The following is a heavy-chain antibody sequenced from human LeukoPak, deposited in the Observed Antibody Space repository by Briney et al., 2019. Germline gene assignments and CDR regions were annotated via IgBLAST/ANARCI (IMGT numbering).Heavy chain of an antibody. CDR3: ARDIPALNQYSSGWYGWLHGMDV. D-gene: IGHD6-19*01. CDR2: ISSSSYI. Sequence: PGGSLRLSCAASGFTFSSYSMNWVRQAPGKGLEWVSSISSSSYIYYADSVKGRFTISRDNAKNSLYLQMNSLRAEDTAVYYCARDIPALNQYSSGWYGWLHGMDVWGQGTTVTVSS. CDR1: GFTFSSYS. V-gene: IGHV3-21*04. J-gene: IGHJ6*02.